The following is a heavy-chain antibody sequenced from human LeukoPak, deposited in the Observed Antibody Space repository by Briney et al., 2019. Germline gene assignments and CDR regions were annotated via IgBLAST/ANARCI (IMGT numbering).Heavy chain of an antibody. CDR3: ARSPWIFGVVASWDV. D-gene: IGHD3-3*01. CDR1: GGSISSSSYY. V-gene: IGHV4-39*01. J-gene: IGHJ6*04. Sequence: SETLSLTCTVSGGSISSSSYYWGWIRQPPGKGLEWIGSIYYGGSTYYNPSLKSRVTISVDTSKNQFSLKLSSVTAADTAVYYCARSPWIFGVVASWDVWGKGTTVTVSS. CDR2: IYYGGST.